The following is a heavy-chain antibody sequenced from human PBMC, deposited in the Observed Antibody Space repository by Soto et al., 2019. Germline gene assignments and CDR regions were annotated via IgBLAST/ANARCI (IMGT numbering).Heavy chain of an antibody. CDR2: IIPIFGTA. CDR3: ARVRLGYCSSTSCYGGEQYYYYGMDV. Sequence: GASVKVSCKASVGTFSSYAISWVRQAPGQGLELMGGIIPIFGTANYAQKFQGRVTITADESTSTAYMELSSLRSEDTAVYYCARVRLGYCSSTSCYGGEQYYYYGMDVWGQGTTVTVSS. V-gene: IGHV1-69*13. J-gene: IGHJ6*02. CDR1: VGTFSSYA. D-gene: IGHD2-2*01.